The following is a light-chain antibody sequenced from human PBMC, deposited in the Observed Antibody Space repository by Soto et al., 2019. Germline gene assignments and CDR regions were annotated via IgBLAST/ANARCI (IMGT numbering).Light chain of an antibody. Sequence: EIVMTQSPATLSASPGEGATLSCKAGQNGYNNLAWYQQRPGQPPRLLIYDASTRAASISARFSGSGYGTEFARTIRSLQSEDFAVYFCQQCRNSPLTFGGGNKVEIK. J-gene: IGKJ4*01. CDR1: QNGYNN. CDR3: QQCRNSPLT. V-gene: IGKV3-15*01. CDR2: DAS.